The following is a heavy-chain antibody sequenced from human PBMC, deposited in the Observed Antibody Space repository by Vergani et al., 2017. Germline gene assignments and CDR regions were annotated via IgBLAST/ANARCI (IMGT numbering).Heavy chain of an antibody. V-gene: IGHV4-39*01. CDR1: INPFAKTFSY. Sequence: QVQLQESGPGLGKPSKTRSPPCTVPINPFAKTFSYWAGTGRTPGKGREWIGSIYYSGSTYYNPSLESRVTMSVDTSKSQFSLKLSSVTAADTAVYYCTRHWAVVAANNWFDPWGQGTLVTVSS. CDR2: IYYSGST. CDR3: TRHWAVVAANNWFDP. J-gene: IGHJ5*02. D-gene: IGHD2-15*01.